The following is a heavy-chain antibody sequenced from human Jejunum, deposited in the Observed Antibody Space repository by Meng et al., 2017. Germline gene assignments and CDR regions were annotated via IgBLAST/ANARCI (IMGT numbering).Heavy chain of an antibody. CDR3: ARDHMGSLDY. J-gene: IGHJ4*02. V-gene: IGHV4-61*08. CDR1: GGSVSRAGYQ. CDR2: AST. D-gene: IGHD1-26*01. Sequence: QVPLRESVPGLASPSAALSLICSVSGGSVSRAGYQWSWIRQPPGKGLEWIGYASTNYNPSLKSRVTISVDTSKNQFSLRLTSVTAADTAVYYCARDHMGSLDYWGQGILVTVSS.